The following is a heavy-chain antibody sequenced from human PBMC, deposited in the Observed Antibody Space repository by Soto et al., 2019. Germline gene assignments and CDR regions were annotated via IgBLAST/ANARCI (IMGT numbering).Heavy chain of an antibody. V-gene: IGHV1-3*01. CDR2: IIPGNGDT. Sequence: ASVKVSCKASGYTFTSYAMHWVRQAPGQRLEWMGWIIPGNGDTKYSQRFQDRVTITRDTSASSAFMELSSLRSEDTAVYYCATPVRYCSGGSCDSPFDYWGQGTLVTVSS. CDR3: ATPVRYCSGGSCDSPFDY. CDR1: GYTFTSYA. J-gene: IGHJ4*02. D-gene: IGHD2-15*01.